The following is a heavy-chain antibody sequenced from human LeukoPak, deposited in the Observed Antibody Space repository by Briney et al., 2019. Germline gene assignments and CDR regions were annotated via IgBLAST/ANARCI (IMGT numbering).Heavy chain of an antibody. CDR2: IYPGDSDT. Sequence: GESLKISCKGSGYSFSSYWIAWVRQMPGKGLEWMGIIYPGDSDTRYSPSFQGQVSISADKSISTAYLQWSSLKASDSAMYYCARLGGYDNYNYYGMDVWGKGTTVTVSS. J-gene: IGHJ6*04. D-gene: IGHD5-12*01. CDR3: ARLGGYDNYNYYGMDV. CDR1: GYSFSSYW. V-gene: IGHV5-51*01.